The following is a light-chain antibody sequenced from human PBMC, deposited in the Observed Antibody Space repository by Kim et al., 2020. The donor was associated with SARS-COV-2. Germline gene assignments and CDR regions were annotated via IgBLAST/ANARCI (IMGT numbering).Light chain of an antibody. Sequence: PGQSDTLSCSGTSSDFGGYNYVSWYQQHPGKAPKLIIYEVTKRPSGVPDRFSGSKSGNTASLTVSGLQAEDEADYYCTSHGGYNYVFGTGTKVTVL. CDR3: TSHGGYNYV. CDR2: EVT. CDR1: SSDFGGYNY. J-gene: IGLJ1*01. V-gene: IGLV2-8*01.